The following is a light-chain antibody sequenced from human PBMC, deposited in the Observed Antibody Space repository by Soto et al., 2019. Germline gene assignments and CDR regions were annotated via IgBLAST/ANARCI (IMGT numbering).Light chain of an antibody. CDR3: QQHYPWVT. CDR2: GAS. V-gene: IGKV3-15*01. J-gene: IGKJ4*01. Sequence: EIVMTQSPATLSVSPGETATLSCRASQSVSNNLVWYQQKPGQAPRLLIYGASTRATGIPARFSRSGSGTECTLIISSLQSEDFAIDYCQQHYPWVTFGGGTKVEI. CDR1: QSVSNN.